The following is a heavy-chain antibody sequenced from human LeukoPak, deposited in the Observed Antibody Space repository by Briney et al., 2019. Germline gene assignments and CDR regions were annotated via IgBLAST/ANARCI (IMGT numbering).Heavy chain of an antibody. CDR3: ARRRTAAGLFDY. V-gene: IGHV4-31*03. Sequence: PSETLSLTCTVSGGSISSGGYYWSWTRQHPGKGLEWIGYIYYSGSTYYNPSLKSRVTISLDTSKNQFSLKLSSVTAADTAMYYCARRRTAAGLFDYWGQGSLVTVSS. J-gene: IGHJ4*02. CDR2: IYYSGST. D-gene: IGHD6-13*01. CDR1: GGSISSGGYY.